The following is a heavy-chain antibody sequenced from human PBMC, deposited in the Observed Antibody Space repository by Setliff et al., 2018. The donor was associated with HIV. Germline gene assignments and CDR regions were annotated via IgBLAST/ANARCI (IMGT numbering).Heavy chain of an antibody. CDR2: ISYDGSNK. Sequence: GSLRLSCAASGFTFSSYAMHWVRQAPGKGLEWVAVISYDGSNKYYADSVKDRFTISRDNAKNTLYLQMNSLRAEDTGVYYCHSGYDTEEQSYFDYWGQGTLVTVSS. V-gene: IGHV3-30-3*01. J-gene: IGHJ4*02. CDR3: HSGYDTEEQSYFDY. CDR1: GFTFSSYA. D-gene: IGHD5-12*01.